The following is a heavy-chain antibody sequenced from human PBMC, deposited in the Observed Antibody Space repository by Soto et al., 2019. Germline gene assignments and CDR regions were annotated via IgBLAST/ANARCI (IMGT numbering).Heavy chain of an antibody. CDR1: GYTFTSYG. CDR3: AREKRGSSSSMNDY. CDR2: ISACNGNT. Sequence: ASVKVSCKASGYTFTSYGISWVRQAPGQGLEWMGWISACNGNTNYAKKLQGRVTMTTDTSTSTAYMELRSLRSDDTAVYYCAREKRGSSSSMNDYWGQGTLVTVSS. V-gene: IGHV1-18*04. J-gene: IGHJ4*02. D-gene: IGHD6-6*01.